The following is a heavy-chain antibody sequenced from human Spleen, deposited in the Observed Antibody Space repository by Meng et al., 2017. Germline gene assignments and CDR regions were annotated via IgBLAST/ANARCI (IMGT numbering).Heavy chain of an antibody. J-gene: IGHJ5*02. CDR3: TRHYCDDSTCPYENNWFDP. Sequence: GESLKISCVASGITFRNLWMTWVRQAPGKGLEWVGRIKSKVNGGTTDFAAPVKGRFTISRDNSKNTLYLQMDSLRAEDTAIYYCTRHYCDDSTCPYENNWFDPWGQGTLVTVAS. V-gene: IGHV3-15*01. CDR1: GITFRNLW. D-gene: IGHD2-21*01. CDR2: IKSKVNGGTT.